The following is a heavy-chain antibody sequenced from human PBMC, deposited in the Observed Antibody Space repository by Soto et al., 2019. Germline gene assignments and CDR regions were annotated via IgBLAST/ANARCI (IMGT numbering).Heavy chain of an antibody. CDR1: GGSISSSSYY. Sequence: PSETLSLTCTVSGGSISSSSYYWGWIRQPPGKGLEWIGSIYYSGSTYYNPSLTSRVTISVDTSENQFSLKLRSVTAADTAGDYCARHFLVSHGIDVWGQGSRVTVSS. D-gene: IGHD3-3*01. CDR3: ARHFLVSHGIDV. CDR2: IYYSGST. V-gene: IGHV4-39*01. J-gene: IGHJ6*02.